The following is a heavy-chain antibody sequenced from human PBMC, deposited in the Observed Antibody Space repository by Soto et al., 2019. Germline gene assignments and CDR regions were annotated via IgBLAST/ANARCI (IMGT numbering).Heavy chain of an antibody. V-gene: IGHV3-30-3*01. D-gene: IGHD2-2*01. Sequence: QVLLVESGGGVVQPGRSLRLSCAASGLPFSSHAMHWVRQAPGKGLEWVALISHDGNWQHYVDSVKGRFIVSRDNSRNILYLEMNSLSGEDTALYYCVRDYYHSSISCDVYDIWGQGTMVSVSS. CDR1: GLPFSSHA. CDR2: ISHDGNWQ. CDR3: VRDYYHSSISCDVYDI. J-gene: IGHJ3*02.